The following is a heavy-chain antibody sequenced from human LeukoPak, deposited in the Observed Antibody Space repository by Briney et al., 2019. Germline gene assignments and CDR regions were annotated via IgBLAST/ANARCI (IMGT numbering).Heavy chain of an antibody. CDR1: GLIFSKYW. V-gene: IGHV3-21*01. Sequence: GGSLRLSCAASGLIFSKYWMTWVRQAPGKGLEWVSFITRSSNYIYYADSVKGRFTISRDNAKNSLYLQMNSLTVEDTAVYYCARDMGWQQFDQWGQGTLVTVSS. J-gene: IGHJ4*02. CDR3: ARDMGWQQFDQ. CDR2: ITRSSNYI. D-gene: IGHD5-24*01.